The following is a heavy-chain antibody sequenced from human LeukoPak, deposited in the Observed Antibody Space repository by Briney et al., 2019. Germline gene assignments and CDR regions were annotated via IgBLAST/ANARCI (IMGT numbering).Heavy chain of an antibody. CDR3: ARGIRGGTDY. D-gene: IGHD3-10*01. V-gene: IGHV3-74*01. J-gene: IGHJ4*02. Sequence: GGSLRLSCAASGFTFSNFWMHWVRQAPGKGLVWVSHITSDGTTTAYTDSVKGRFTISRDNAKNTLYLQMNSLRAEDTAVYYCARGIRGGTDYWGQGTLVT. CDR1: GFTFSNFW. CDR2: ITSDGTTT.